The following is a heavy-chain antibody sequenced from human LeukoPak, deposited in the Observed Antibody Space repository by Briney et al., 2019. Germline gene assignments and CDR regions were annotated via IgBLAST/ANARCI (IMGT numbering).Heavy chain of an antibody. Sequence: SETLSLTCAVYGGSFSGYYWSWIRQPPGKGLEWIGEINHSGSTNYNPPLKSRVTISVDTSKNQFSLKLSPVTAADTAVYYCAKHRGVRGLDYWGQGTLVTVSS. CDR2: INHSGST. CDR3: AKHRGVRGLDY. V-gene: IGHV4-34*01. CDR1: GGSFSGYY. D-gene: IGHD3-10*01. J-gene: IGHJ4*02.